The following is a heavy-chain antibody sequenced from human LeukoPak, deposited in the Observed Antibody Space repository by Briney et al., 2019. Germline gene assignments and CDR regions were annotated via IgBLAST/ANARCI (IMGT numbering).Heavy chain of an antibody. Sequence: GESLKISCKCSGYSFSSYWINWVRQMPGKGLEWMGRIDPSDSYTNYNPSFQGHVTISADKSISTAYLQWSSLMASDTAMYYCARHTISDYWGQGTQVTVSS. D-gene: IGHD3-10*01. CDR2: IDPSDSYT. CDR3: ARHTISDY. J-gene: IGHJ4*02. CDR1: GYSFSSYW. V-gene: IGHV5-10-1*01.